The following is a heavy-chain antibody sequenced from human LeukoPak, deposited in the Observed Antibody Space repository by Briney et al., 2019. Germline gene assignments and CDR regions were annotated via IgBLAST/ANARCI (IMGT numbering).Heavy chain of an antibody. J-gene: IGHJ4*02. D-gene: IGHD6-13*01. Sequence: ALVKVSCKASGYTFTSYGISWVRQAPGQGLEWMGWISAYNGNTNYAQKLQGRVTMTTDTSTSTAYMELRSLRSDDTAVYYCARDQGAIAAAGSFDYWGQGTLVTVSS. CDR1: GYTFTSYG. CDR2: ISAYNGNT. V-gene: IGHV1-18*01. CDR3: ARDQGAIAAAGSFDY.